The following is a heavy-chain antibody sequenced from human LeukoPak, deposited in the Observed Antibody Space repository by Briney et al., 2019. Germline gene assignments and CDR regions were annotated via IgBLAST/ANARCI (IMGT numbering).Heavy chain of an antibody. J-gene: IGHJ4*02. V-gene: IGHV4-59*08. CDR3: ARQRLGALFDY. Sequence: SETLSLTCTVSNGSNDSWYCSWIRQPPGKELEWIGYIYYRGNTNYNPSLKSRVTISVDTSKNQFSLKLNFVTAADTAVYYCARQRLGALFDYWGQGALVTVSS. CDR1: NGSNDSWY. D-gene: IGHD3-10*01. CDR2: IYYRGNT.